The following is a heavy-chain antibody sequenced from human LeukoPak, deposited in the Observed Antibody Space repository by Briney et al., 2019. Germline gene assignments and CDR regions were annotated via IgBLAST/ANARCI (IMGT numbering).Heavy chain of an antibody. Sequence: PGGSLRLSCAVSGFTFSSYGMSWVRQAPGKGLEWVSGISGSGAATYYADSVKGRFTISRDNSKNTVYLQMNSLRAEDTAVYYCAKGEVVVGATFDYWGQGTLVTVCS. J-gene: IGHJ4*02. V-gene: IGHV3-23*01. D-gene: IGHD1-26*01. CDR3: AKGEVVVGATFDY. CDR1: GFTFSSYG. CDR2: ISGSGAAT.